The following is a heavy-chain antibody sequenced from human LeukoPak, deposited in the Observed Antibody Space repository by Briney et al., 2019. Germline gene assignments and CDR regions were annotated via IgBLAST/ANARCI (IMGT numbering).Heavy chain of an antibody. CDR3: VRHRSSGSWEPFDY. V-gene: IGHV5-51*01. CDR2: IYPGDSDT. J-gene: IGHJ4*02. Sequence: GESLKISCKASGYIFTNYWIGWVRQMPGKGLEWMGIIYPGDSDTRYSPSFQGQVTISADKSISTTYLQWSSLKASDTAMYYCVRHRSSGSWEPFDYWGQGTLVTVSS. D-gene: IGHD2-15*01. CDR1: GYIFTNYW.